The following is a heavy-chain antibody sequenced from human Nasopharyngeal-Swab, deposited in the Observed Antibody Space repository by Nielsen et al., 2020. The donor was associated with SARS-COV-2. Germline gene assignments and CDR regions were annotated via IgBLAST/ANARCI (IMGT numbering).Heavy chain of an antibody. CDR2: ISAYNGNT. J-gene: IGHJ5*02. CDR3: ARSPRYNWFGP. Sequence: ASVKVSCKASGYTFTSYYMHWVRQAPGQGLEWMGWISAYNGNTNYAQKLQGRVTMTTDTYTSTACMELRSLRSDDTAVYYCARSPRYNWFGPWGQGTLVTVSS. CDR1: GYTFTSYY. V-gene: IGHV1-18*04. D-gene: IGHD4-17*01.